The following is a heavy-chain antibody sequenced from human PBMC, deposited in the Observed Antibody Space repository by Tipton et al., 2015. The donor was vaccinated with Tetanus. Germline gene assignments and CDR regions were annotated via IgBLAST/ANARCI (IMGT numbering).Heavy chain of an antibody. D-gene: IGHD3-10*01. CDR3: ARLPKHYSASGST. CDR1: GHNSRSYW. V-gene: IGHV5-51*01. CDR2: IYPGDSDA. Sequence: QLVQSGPEVKKPGESLKMSCKISGHNSRSYWISWVRQMPGKGLEWMGIIYPGDSDATYNPSFQGQVTISADKSIHIAYLQWASLKPSDTAIYFCARLPKHYSASGSTWGQGTQVTVSS. J-gene: IGHJ5*02.